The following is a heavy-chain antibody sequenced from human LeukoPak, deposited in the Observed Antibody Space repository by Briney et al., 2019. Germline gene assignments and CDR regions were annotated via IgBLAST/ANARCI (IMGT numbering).Heavy chain of an antibody. J-gene: IGHJ6*03. CDR3: AKDRLRRGITSYYYYMDV. Sequence: GGSLRLSCAASGFTFSSYSMNWVRQAPGKGLEWVSYISSSSSTIYYADSVKGRFTISRDNAKNSLYLQMNSLRAEDTAVYYCAKDRLRRGITSYYYYMDVWGKGTTVTVSS. CDR1: GFTFSSYS. D-gene: IGHD3-10*01. CDR2: ISSSSSTI. V-gene: IGHV3-48*01.